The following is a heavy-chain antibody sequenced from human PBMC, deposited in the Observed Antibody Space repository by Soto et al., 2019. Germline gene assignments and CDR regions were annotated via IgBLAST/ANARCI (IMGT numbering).Heavy chain of an antibody. CDR2: IYYSGST. Sequence: TSETLSLTCTVSGGSISSGGYYWSWIRQHPGKGLEWFGYIYYSGSTYYNPSLKSRVTISVDTSKNQFSLKLSSVTAADTAVYYCARDSSYYDSSGYYSCYGMDVWGQGTTVTVSS. CDR3: ARDSSYYDSSGYYSCYGMDV. J-gene: IGHJ6*02. V-gene: IGHV4-31*03. CDR1: GGSISSGGYY. D-gene: IGHD3-22*01.